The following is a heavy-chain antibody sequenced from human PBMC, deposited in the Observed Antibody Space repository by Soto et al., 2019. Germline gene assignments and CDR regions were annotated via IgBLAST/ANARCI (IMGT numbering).Heavy chain of an antibody. CDR2: IIPIFGTA. V-gene: IGHV1-69*13. D-gene: IGHD6-13*01. CDR1: GGTFSSYA. Sequence: GASVKVSCKASGGTFSSYAISWVRQAPGQGLEWMGGIIPIFGTANYAQKFQGRVTITADESTSTAYMELSSLRSEDTAVYYCASNGIAEAGYFDYWGQGTLVTVSS. CDR3: ASNGIAEAGYFDY. J-gene: IGHJ4*02.